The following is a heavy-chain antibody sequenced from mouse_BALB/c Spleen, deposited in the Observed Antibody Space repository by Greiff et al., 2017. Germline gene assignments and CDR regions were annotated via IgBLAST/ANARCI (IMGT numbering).Heavy chain of an antibody. CDR2: ISSGSSTI. V-gene: IGHV5-17*02. Sequence: EVQGVESGGGLVQPGGSRKLSCAASGFTFSSFGMHWVRQAPEKGLEWVAYISSGSSTIYYADTVKGRFTISRDNPKNTLFLQMTSLRSEDTAMYYCATTYYYGNFYYAMDYWGQGTSVTVSS. CDR1: GFTFSSFG. J-gene: IGHJ4*01. CDR3: ATTYYYGNFYYAMDY. D-gene: IGHD2-1*01.